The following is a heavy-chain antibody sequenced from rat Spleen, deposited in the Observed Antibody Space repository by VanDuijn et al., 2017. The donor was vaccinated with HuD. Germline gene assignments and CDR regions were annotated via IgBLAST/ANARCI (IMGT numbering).Heavy chain of an antibody. Sequence: QVQLKESGPGLMQPSQTLSLTCTVSGFSLSSYGVIWVRQPPGKGLEWIAAISSGGSTYSNSVLKSRLSISRDTSKSQVFLKVNNLQTEDTAMYFCASQYYYDGYYRDYWGQGVMVTVSS. CDR3: ASQYYYDGYYRDY. J-gene: IGHJ2*01. D-gene: IGHD1-12*03. CDR2: ISSGGST. CDR1: GFSLSSYG. V-gene: IGHV2S8*01.